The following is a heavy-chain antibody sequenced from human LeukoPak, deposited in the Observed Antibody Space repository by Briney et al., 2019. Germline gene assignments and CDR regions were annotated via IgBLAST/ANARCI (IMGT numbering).Heavy chain of an antibody. D-gene: IGHD6-13*01. Sequence: PGGSLRLSCAASGFTFSSYEMNCVRQAPGKGLEWVSYISSSGSTIYYADSVKGRFTISRDNAKNSLYLQMNSLRAEDTAVYYCARDKFPSSIAAEQYYFDYWGQGTLVTVSS. CDR2: ISSSGSTI. V-gene: IGHV3-48*03. J-gene: IGHJ4*02. CDR3: ARDKFPSSIAAEQYYFDY. CDR1: GFTFSSYE.